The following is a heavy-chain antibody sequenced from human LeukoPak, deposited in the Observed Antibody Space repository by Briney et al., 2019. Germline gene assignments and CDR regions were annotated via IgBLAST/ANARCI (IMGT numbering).Heavy chain of an antibody. CDR1: GFTFDDHG. CDR2: ISWDGLTS. J-gene: IGHJ4*02. V-gene: IGHV3-43D*03. Sequence: GGSLRLSCAASGFTFDDHGIHWVRQAPGKGLEWVSLISWDGLTSYYADSVKGRFTISRDNTKNSLYLQMKSLRPEDTALYYCAKDFSAGVNYYDNRDYFGIDFWGQGTLVTVYS. CDR3: AKDFSAGVNYYDNRDYFGIDF. D-gene: IGHD3-22*01.